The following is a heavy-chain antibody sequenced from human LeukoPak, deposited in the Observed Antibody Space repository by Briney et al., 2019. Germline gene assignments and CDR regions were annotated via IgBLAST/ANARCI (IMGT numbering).Heavy chain of an antibody. V-gene: IGHV3-21*01. Sequence: GGSLRLSCAASGFTFSSYRMNWVRQAPGKGLEWVSSISSSSSYIYYADSVKGRFTISRDNAKNSLFLHMNSLRAEDTAIYYCARHLYPGEFTLWGQGTLVTVSS. CDR1: GFTFSSYR. CDR3: ARHLYPGEFTL. J-gene: IGHJ4*02. D-gene: IGHD3-10*01. CDR2: ISSSSSYI.